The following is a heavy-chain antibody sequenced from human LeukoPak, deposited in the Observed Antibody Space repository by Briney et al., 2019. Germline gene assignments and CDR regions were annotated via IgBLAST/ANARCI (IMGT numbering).Heavy chain of an antibody. CDR1: GGSISSYY. J-gene: IGHJ4*02. CDR2: IYTSGST. V-gene: IGHV4-4*07. CDR3: ARLSGSYLMYYFDY. D-gene: IGHD1-26*01. Sequence: SETLSLTCTVSGGSISSYYWSWIRQPAGKGLGWIGRIYTSGSTNYNPSLKSRVTMSVDTSRNQFSLKLSSVTAADTAVYYCARLSGSYLMYYFDYWGQGTLVTVSS.